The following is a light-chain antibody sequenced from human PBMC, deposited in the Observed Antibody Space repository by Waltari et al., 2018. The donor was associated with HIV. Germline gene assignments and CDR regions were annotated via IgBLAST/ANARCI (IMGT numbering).Light chain of an antibody. V-gene: IGLV2-23*02. CDR2: EVS. Sequence: QSALTQPASVSGSPGQSITISCTGTSSDVGSYNLVSWYQQHPGKVPKLIIYEVSKRPSGVSYRFSGSKSGDTASLTISGLQAEDEADYYCCLYAGSSTLIFGGGTKLTVL. CDR1: SSDVGSYNL. CDR3: CLYAGSSTLI. J-gene: IGLJ2*01.